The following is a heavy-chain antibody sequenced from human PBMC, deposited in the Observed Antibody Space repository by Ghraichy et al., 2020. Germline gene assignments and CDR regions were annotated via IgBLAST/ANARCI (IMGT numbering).Heavy chain of an antibody. Sequence: GGSLRLSCAASGFTFSHYWMSWVRQGPGKGLEWVANINPDGSQKCYVDSVKGRFTISRDNAKNSYYLQMNSLRAEDTVVYYCCGSGVDFWGQGTLVTVSS. J-gene: IGHJ4*02. CDR1: GFTFSHYW. CDR3: CGSGVDF. V-gene: IGHV3-7*03. D-gene: IGHD6-19*01. CDR2: INPDGSQK.